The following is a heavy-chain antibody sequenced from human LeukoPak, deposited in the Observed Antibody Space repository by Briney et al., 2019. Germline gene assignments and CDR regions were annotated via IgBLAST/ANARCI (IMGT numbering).Heavy chain of an antibody. D-gene: IGHD1-7*01. Sequence: SETLSLTCIVPVGSIIGYYWSSSRQPPGKGLEWIGYIYYSGSTNYNPSLKSRVTISVDTSKNQFSLKLSSVTAADTAVYYCARFIGKAETSRFRAFDIWGQGTMVTVSS. J-gene: IGHJ3*02. CDR1: VGSIIGYY. V-gene: IGHV4-59*08. CDR3: ARFIGKAETSRFRAFDI. CDR2: IYYSGST.